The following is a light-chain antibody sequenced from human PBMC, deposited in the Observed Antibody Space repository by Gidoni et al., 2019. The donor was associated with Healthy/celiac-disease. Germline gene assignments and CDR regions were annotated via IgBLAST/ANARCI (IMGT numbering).Light chain of an antibody. CDR1: QSISSY. CDR2: AAS. V-gene: IGKV1-39*01. Sequence: DIQMTQSPSSLSASVGDRVTITCRASQSISSYFNWYQQKPGKAPKLLIYAASSLQSGVPSRFSGSRSGTDFTLTISSLQPEDFATYYCQQSYSTLPWTFXXXTKVEIK. J-gene: IGKJ1*01. CDR3: QQSYSTLPWT.